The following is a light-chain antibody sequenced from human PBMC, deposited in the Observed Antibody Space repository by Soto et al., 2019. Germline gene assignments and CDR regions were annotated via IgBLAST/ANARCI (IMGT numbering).Light chain of an antibody. Sequence: QSALTQPRSVSGSPGQSVTISCTGTSSDVGGYNYVSWYQQHPGKAPKLMIYDVSKRPSGVPDRFSGSKSGNTASLTISGRQAEDEADYDCCSYAGGYTFVFGTGTKVTVL. CDR3: CSYAGGYTFV. CDR2: DVS. V-gene: IGLV2-11*01. CDR1: SSDVGGYNY. J-gene: IGLJ1*01.